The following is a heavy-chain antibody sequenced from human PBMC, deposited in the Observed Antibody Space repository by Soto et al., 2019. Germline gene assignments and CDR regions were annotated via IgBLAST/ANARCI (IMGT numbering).Heavy chain of an antibody. D-gene: IGHD1-26*01. CDR3: ARGSNSGFDY. CDR2: ISYDGSNK. Sequence: GGSLRLSCAASGFTFSSYAMHWVRQAPGKGLEWVAVISYDGSNKYYADSVKGRFTISRDNSKNTLYLQMNSLRAEDTAVYYCARGSNSGFDYWGRGTLVTVSS. CDR1: GFTFSSYA. J-gene: IGHJ4*02. V-gene: IGHV3-30-3*01.